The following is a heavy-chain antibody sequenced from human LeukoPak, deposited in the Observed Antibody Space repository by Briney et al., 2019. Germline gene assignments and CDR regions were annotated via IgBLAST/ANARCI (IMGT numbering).Heavy chain of an antibody. Sequence: HSGRSLRLSCAASGFTFSSYAMPWVRQAPGKGLEWVAFIRYDGSNKYYADSVKGRFTISRDNSKNTLYLQMNSLRAEDTAVYYCAKDHTYYYGSGSPFDYWGQGTLVTVSS. V-gene: IGHV3-30*02. J-gene: IGHJ4*02. D-gene: IGHD3-10*01. CDR2: IRYDGSNK. CDR1: GFTFSSYA. CDR3: AKDHTYYYGSGSPFDY.